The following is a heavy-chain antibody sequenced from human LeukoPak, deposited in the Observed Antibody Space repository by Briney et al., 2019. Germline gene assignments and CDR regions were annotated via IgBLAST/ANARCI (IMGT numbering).Heavy chain of an antibody. CDR3: AKGSAYCGGDCRYDY. V-gene: IGHV3-23*01. CDR1: GFTFSSYA. D-gene: IGHD2-21*02. J-gene: IGHJ4*02. Sequence: PGGSLRLSCAASGFTFSSYAMSWVRQAPGKGLEWVSAISGSGGSTYYADSVKGRFTISRDNSKNTLYPQMNSLRAEDTAVYYCAKGSAYCGGDCRYDYWGQGTLVTVSS. CDR2: ISGSGGST.